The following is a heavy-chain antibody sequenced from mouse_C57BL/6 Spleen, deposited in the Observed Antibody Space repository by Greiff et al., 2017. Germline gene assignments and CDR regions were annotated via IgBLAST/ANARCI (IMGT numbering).Heavy chain of an antibody. CDR2: IYPRSGNT. CDR3: ARGKGAMDY. CDR1: GYTFPGYG. V-gene: IGHV1-81*01. J-gene: IGHJ4*01. Sequence: QVQLKESGAELARPGASVTLSCKASGYTFPGYGISWVKQRTGQGLEWIGEIYPRSGNTYSNEKFKGKATLTADKSSSKAYMELRSLTSEDSAVYFCARGKGAMDYWGQGTSVTVSS.